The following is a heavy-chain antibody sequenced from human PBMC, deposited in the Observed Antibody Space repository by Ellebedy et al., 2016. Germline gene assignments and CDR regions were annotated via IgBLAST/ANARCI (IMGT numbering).Heavy chain of an antibody. V-gene: IGHV3-30-3*02. CDR2: ISYDGSNK. D-gene: IGHD2-21*02. CDR1: GFTFSSYA. CDR3: ARPLAYCGGDCYAFDY. J-gene: IGHJ4*02. Sequence: GESLKISCAASGFTFSSYAMHWVRQAPGKGLEWVAVISYDGSNKYYADSVKGRFTISRDNSKNTLYLQMNSLRAEDTAVYYCARPLAYCGGDCYAFDYWGQGTLVTVSS.